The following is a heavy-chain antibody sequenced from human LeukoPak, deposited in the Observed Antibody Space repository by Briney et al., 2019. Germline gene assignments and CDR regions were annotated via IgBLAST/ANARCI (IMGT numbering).Heavy chain of an antibody. J-gene: IGHJ5*02. CDR1: GYTFTSYY. CDR3: ARGLGIGWFDP. V-gene: IGHV1-46*01. Sequence: ASVKVSCKASGYTFTSYYMHWVRQAPGQGLEWMGIINPSGVSTIYAQIFQGRVTMTRDTSTSTVYMALSSLRSEDTAVYYCARGLGIGWFDPWGQGTLVTDSS. D-gene: IGHD7-27*01. CDR2: INPSGVST.